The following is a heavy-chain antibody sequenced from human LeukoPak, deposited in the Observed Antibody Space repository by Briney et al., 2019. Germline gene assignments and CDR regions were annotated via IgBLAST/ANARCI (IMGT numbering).Heavy chain of an antibody. D-gene: IGHD6-13*01. J-gene: IGHJ5*02. CDR1: GGSISSYY. CDR2: IYTSGST. CDR3: ARGLQQLATRYAGPSRWFDP. Sequence: KPSETLSLTCTVSGGSISSYYWSWIRQPAGKGLEWIGRIYTSGSTNYNPSLKSRVTMSVDTSKNQFSLKLSSVTAADTAVYYCARGLQQLATRYAGPSRWFDPWGQGTLVTVSS. V-gene: IGHV4-4*07.